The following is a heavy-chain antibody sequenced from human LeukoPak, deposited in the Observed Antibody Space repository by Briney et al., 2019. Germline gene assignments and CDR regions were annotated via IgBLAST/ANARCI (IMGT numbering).Heavy chain of an antibody. CDR2: INSDGSST. Sequence: GGSLRLSCAASGFTFSALWMHWVRQAPGKGLVWVSRINSDGSSTTYADSVKGRFTVSRDNAKNTLYLQMDSLRAEDSAVYYCARGLVHDTSGYYSDYWGQGILVTVSS. CDR3: ARGLVHDTSGYYSDY. V-gene: IGHV3-74*01. J-gene: IGHJ4*02. D-gene: IGHD3-22*01. CDR1: GFTFSALW.